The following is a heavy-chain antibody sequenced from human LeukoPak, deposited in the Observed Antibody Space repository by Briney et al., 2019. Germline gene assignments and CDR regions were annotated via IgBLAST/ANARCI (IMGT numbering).Heavy chain of an antibody. J-gene: IGHJ4*02. Sequence: SETLSLTCTVSGGSISSYYWSWIRQPPGKGLEWIGYTYYSGSTNYNPSLKSRVTISVDTSKNQFSLKLSSVTAADTAVYYCARNFATHSGSYYPVWGQGTLVTVSS. D-gene: IGHD1-26*01. V-gene: IGHV4-59*01. CDR2: TYYSGST. CDR3: ARNFATHSGSYYPV. CDR1: GGSISSYY.